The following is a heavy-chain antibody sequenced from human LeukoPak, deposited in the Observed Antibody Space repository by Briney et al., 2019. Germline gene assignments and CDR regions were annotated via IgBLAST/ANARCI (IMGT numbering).Heavy chain of an antibody. Sequence: GASVKVSCKASGGTFSSYAISWVRQAPGNGLEWMGGFDPEDGETIYAQKFQGRVTMTEDTSTDTAYMELSSLRSEDTAVYYCATGGGSPDYWGQGTLVTVSS. J-gene: IGHJ4*02. D-gene: IGHD1-26*01. CDR1: GGTFSSYA. V-gene: IGHV1-24*01. CDR3: ATGGGSPDY. CDR2: FDPEDGET.